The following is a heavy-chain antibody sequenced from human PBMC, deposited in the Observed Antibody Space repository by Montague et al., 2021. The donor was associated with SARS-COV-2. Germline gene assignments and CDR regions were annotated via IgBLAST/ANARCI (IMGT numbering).Heavy chain of an antibody. D-gene: IGHD2-2*01. Sequence: SETLSLTCTVSGYSISSGNYCGWLRHPPGKGLEGFGSIYHCGSTYYNPPPKSRVTITVDTSKNQFSLKLSTVTAADTAAYYCARSQDCSTTSCHFDYWGQGTLVTVSS. CDR1: GYSISSGNY. J-gene: IGHJ4*02. CDR2: IYHCGST. CDR3: ARSQDCSTTSCHFDY. V-gene: IGHV4-38-2*02.